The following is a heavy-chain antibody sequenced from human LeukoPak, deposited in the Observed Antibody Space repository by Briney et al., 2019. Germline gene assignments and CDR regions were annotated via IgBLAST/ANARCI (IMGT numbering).Heavy chain of an antibody. V-gene: IGHV4-59*01. CDR1: GGSISTYY. CDR3: ARGVRSIAAAGVVYWFDP. Sequence: SETLSLTCAVSGGSISTYYWSWIRQPPGKGLEWIGYIYSRGLTRGSTNYNPSLKSRVTISVDTSKNQFSLELSSVTAADTAVYYCARGVRSIAAAGVVYWFDPWGQGTLVTVSS. D-gene: IGHD6-13*01. J-gene: IGHJ5*02. CDR2: IYSRGLTRGST.